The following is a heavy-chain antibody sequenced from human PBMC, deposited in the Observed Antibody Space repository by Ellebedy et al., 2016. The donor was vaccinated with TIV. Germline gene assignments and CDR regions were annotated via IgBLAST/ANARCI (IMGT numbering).Heavy chain of an antibody. V-gene: IGHV4-39*07. CDR3: ARGSRPSALGWWFAP. CDR2: VYYSGTT. CDR1: GASITNIIYY. Sequence: SETLSLTCSVSGASITNIIYYWGWIRQPPGKGLEWIGGVYYSGTTFYNSSLTSRVTISTDIPKNQFYLNLSSVTAPDTAVYYCARGSRPSALGWWFAPWGQGTQVTVSS. D-gene: IGHD2-21*01. J-gene: IGHJ5*02.